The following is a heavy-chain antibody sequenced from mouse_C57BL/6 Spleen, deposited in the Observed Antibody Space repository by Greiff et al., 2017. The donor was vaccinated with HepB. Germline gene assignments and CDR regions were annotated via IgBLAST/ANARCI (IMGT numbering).Heavy chain of an antibody. CDR3: ARERGTMVTKREYYFDY. Sequence: QVQLQQPGAELVKPGASVKLSCKASGYTFTSYWMHWVKQRPGQGLEWIGMIHPNSGSTNYNEKFKSKATLTVDKSSSTAYMQLSSLTSEDSAVYYCARERGTMVTKREYYFDYWGQGTTLTVSS. CDR1: GYTFTSYW. J-gene: IGHJ2*01. D-gene: IGHD2-2*01. CDR2: IHPNSGST. V-gene: IGHV1-64*01.